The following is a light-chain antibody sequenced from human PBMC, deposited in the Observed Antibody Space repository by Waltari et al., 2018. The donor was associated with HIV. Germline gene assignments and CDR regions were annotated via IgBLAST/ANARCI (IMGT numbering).Light chain of an antibody. CDR1: ALPKRY. Sequence: SYELTQPPSVSVSPGQTARITCSGDALPKRYAYWYQQKSGQAPVLVIYEDSKRPSGIPEGCAGSSSGTMATLTISGAQVEDEADYYCDSRDSSGNSWVFGGGTKLTVL. CDR2: EDS. CDR3: DSRDSSGNSWV. J-gene: IGLJ3*02. V-gene: IGLV3-10*01.